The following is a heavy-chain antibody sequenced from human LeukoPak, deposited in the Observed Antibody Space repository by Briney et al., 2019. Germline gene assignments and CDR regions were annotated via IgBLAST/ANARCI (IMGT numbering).Heavy chain of an antibody. CDR2: IIPIFGTA. CDR3: ARDVPYYGSGLDWFDP. CDR1: GGTFSSYA. Sequence: GASVKVSCKASGGTFSSYAISWVRQAPGQGLEWMGGIIPIFGTANYAQKFQGRVTITADESTSTAYMELSSLRSEDTAVYYCARDVPYYGSGLDWFDPWGQGTLVTVSS. D-gene: IGHD3-10*01. J-gene: IGHJ5*02. V-gene: IGHV1-69*01.